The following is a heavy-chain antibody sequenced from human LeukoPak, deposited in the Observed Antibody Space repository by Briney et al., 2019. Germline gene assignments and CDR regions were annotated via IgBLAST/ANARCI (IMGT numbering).Heavy chain of an antibody. CDR1: GYTFTSYG. Sequence: ASVKVSCKACGYTFTSYGISWVRQAPGQGLEWMGWISAYNGNTNYAQKLQGRVTMTTDASTSTAYMELRSLRSDDTAVYYCANKLQFVLAFHIWGRGTMVTVSS. CDR3: ANKLQFVLAFHI. J-gene: IGHJ3*02. D-gene: IGHD3-3*01. V-gene: IGHV1-18*01. CDR2: ISAYNGNT.